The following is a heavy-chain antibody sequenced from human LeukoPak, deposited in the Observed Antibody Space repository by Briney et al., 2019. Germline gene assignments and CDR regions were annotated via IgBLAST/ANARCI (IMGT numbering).Heavy chain of an antibody. V-gene: IGHV1-2*02. D-gene: IGHD2-15*01. CDR1: GYTFTGYY. CDR3: ARGGYIVVVVAATFDY. Sequence: ASVKVSCKASGYTFTGYYMYWVRQAPGQGLEWMGWINPNSGGTNYAQKFQGRVTMTRDTSISTAYMELSRLRSDDTAVYYCARGGYIVVVVAATFDYWGQGTLVTVSS. J-gene: IGHJ4*02. CDR2: INPNSGGT.